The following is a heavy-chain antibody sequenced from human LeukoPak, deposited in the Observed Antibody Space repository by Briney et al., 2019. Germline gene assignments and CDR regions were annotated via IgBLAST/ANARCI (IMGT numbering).Heavy chain of an antibody. CDR1: GFTFSSYS. Sequence: GGSLRLSCAASGFTFSSYSMNWVRQAPGKGLEWVSYISSSSSTIYYADSVKGRFTITRDNAKNSLYLQMNSLRAEDTAVYYCASLYYDFWSGYRDYWGQGTLVTVYS. V-gene: IGHV3-48*01. J-gene: IGHJ4*02. CDR2: ISSSSSTI. D-gene: IGHD3-3*01. CDR3: ASLYYDFWSGYRDY.